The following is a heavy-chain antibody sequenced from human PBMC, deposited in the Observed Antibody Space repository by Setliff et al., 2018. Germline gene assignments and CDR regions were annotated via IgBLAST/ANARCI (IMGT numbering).Heavy chain of an antibody. J-gene: IGHJ5*02. V-gene: IGHV5-51*01. CDR3: ARHPYYYGSGTYLDNNNRWFDP. CDR1: GYSFSTCW. CDR2: IYPGDSIT. Sequence: LGESLKISCKGSGYSFSTCWIGWVRQMPGKGLEWMGIIYPGDSITRYSPSFQGQVTISVDKSINTAYLQRSSLRASDTAIYYCARHPYYYGSGTYLDNNNRWFDPWGQGTLVTVSS. D-gene: IGHD3-10*01.